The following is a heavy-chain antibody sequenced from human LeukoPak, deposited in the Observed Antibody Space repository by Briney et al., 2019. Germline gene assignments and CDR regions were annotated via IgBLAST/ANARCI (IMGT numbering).Heavy chain of an antibody. CDR3: ARGGSGISRHSIYYYCYYYMDV. V-gene: IGHV4-39*07. D-gene: IGHD3-10*01. CDR2: IYYSGDT. CDR1: GGSISSSSYY. J-gene: IGHJ6*03. Sequence: SETLSLTCTVSGGSISSSSYYWGWIRQPPGKGLEWIGSIYYSGDTYYNPSLKSRVTISVDTSKNQFSLKLSSVTAADTAVYYCARGGSGISRHSIYYYCYYYMDVWGKGTTVTISS.